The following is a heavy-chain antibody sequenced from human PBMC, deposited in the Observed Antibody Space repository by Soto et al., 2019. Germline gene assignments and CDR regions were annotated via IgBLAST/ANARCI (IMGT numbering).Heavy chain of an antibody. CDR1: GYTFTSYG. D-gene: IGHD3-16*02. CDR2: MSPYNGNT. CDR3: AREDPAIVN. V-gene: IGHV1-18*01. Sequence: QVQLVQSGAEVKKPGASVKVSCKASGYTFTSYGINWVRQAPGQGLEWMGWMSPYNGNTNYAQKLQGRVTMTTDTSTSTVYLGRLRLRAEAADEYSCAREDPAIVNWGQGTKVTVSS. J-gene: IGHJ4*02.